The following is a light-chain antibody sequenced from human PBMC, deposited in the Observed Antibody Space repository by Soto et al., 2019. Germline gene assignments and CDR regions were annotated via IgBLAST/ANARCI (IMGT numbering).Light chain of an antibody. CDR2: GAS. V-gene: IGKV3-20*01. CDR1: QSVNSNY. Sequence: EIVLTQSPGTLSLSPGDRATLSCRASQSVNSNYLAWYQRNPGQAPRLLIYGASNRATDIPYRFSASGSGTDFTITIKELEADDAAVYYCRRHDSTPPTFGQWTKVEV. CDR3: RRHDSTPPT. J-gene: IGKJ1*01.